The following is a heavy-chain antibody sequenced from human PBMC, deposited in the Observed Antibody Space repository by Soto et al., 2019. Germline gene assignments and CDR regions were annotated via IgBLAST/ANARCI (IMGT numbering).Heavy chain of an antibody. D-gene: IGHD2-15*01. CDR3: AKATATGGGAFDI. V-gene: IGHV3-23*01. Sequence: AGSLRLSCAASGFTCSSYDMSWVRQAPGRGLEWVSTILVDGRAFYVDSVRGRFTISRDTSKNTVYLQMNSLTAGDTALYYCAKATATGGGAFDICGQGTMVTVSS. CDR2: ILVDGRA. J-gene: IGHJ3*02. CDR1: GFTCSSYD.